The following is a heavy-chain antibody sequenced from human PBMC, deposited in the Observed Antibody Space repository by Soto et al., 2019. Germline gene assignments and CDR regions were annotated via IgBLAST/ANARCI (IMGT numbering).Heavy chain of an antibody. CDR1: GYTLTELS. CDR2: FDPEDGET. CDR3: ATAGDYDFWSGYQRARYIDY. J-gene: IGHJ4*02. D-gene: IGHD3-3*01. Sequence: ASVKVSCKVSGYTLTELSMHWVRQAPGKGLEWMGGFDPEDGETIYAQKFQGRVTMTEDTSTDTAYMELSSLRSEDTAVYYCATAGDYDFWSGYQRARYIDYWGKGTLVTVSS. V-gene: IGHV1-24*01.